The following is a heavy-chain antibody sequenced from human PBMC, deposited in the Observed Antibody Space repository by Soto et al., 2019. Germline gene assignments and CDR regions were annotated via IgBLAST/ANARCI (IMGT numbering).Heavy chain of an antibody. J-gene: IGHJ6*02. Sequence: SLRLSCGASGFTFNSHGMHWVRQAPGKGLEWVAVISYEGSNNFYAESVKGRFTISRDNSKNTLYLQMNSLRREDTAVYYCARGAEYQLLSRDYFYGMDVWGQGTTVTVYS. CDR1: GFTFNSHG. D-gene: IGHD2-2*01. CDR2: ISYEGSNN. V-gene: IGHV3-30*03. CDR3: ARGAEYQLLSRDYFYGMDV.